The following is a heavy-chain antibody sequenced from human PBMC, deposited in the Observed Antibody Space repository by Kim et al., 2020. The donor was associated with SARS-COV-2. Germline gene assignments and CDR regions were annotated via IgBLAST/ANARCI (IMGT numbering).Heavy chain of an antibody. J-gene: IGHJ4*01. CDR1: GFTFSSYA. Sequence: GGSLRLSCAASGFTFSSYAMHWVRQAPGKGLEWVAVISYDGSNKFYADSVKGRFTISRDNSKNTLYLQMNSLRAEDTDVYYCARGLTDYFDYWGQGTLVTVSS. CDR3: ARGLTDYFDY. V-gene: IGHV3-30*04. CDR2: ISYDGSNK. D-gene: IGHD7-27*01.